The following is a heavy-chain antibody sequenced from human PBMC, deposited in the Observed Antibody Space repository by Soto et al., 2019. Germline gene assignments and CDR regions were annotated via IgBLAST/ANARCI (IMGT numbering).Heavy chain of an antibody. CDR2: LSAYNGNT. D-gene: IGHD5-18*01. CDR3: ARDGVDTATGYYYGMDV. V-gene: IGHV1-18*01. CDR1: GYTFTSYG. Sequence: QVQLVQSGAEVKKPGASVKVSCKASGYTFTSYGISWVRQAPGQGLEWMGWLSAYNGNTNYAQKRQGRVTMTTDTSTSTAYMELRSLRSDDTAVYYCARDGVDTATGYYYGMDVWGQGTTVTVSS. J-gene: IGHJ6*02.